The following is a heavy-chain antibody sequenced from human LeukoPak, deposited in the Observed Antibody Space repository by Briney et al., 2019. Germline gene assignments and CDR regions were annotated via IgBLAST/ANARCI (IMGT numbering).Heavy chain of an antibody. D-gene: IGHD3-22*01. CDR2: ISDADGSIT. V-gene: IGHV3-74*01. J-gene: IGHJ6*02. CDR1: GFTLSSYW. CDR3: ARDTFDSSGSSLGMDV. Sequence: QPGGSLRLSCAASGFTLSSYWLHWVRQAPGKGLVWVSRISDADGSITDYADSVKGRFTISRDNAKNSLYLQMNSLRAEDTAVYYCARDTFDSSGSSLGMDVWGQGTTVTVSS.